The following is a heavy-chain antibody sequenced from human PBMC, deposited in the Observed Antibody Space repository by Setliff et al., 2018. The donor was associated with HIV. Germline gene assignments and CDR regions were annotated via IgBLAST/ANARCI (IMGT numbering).Heavy chain of an antibody. V-gene: IGHV1-2*02. CDR3: ARTLPQYTNLFDY. CDR1: GRTFTNVD. D-gene: IGHD5-18*01. J-gene: IGHJ4*02. Sequence: ASVKVSCKASGRTFTNVDIHWLRQAPGQGLEWMGWINPYNGATKSAHKFQGRVTMTRDTSISTAYMELSRLRSDDTAVYYCARTLPQYTNLFDYWGQGTLVTVSS. CDR2: INPYNGAT.